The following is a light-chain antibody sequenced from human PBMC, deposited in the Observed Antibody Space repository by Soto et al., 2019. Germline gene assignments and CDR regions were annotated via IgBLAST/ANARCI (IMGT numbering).Light chain of an antibody. V-gene: IGKV3-15*01. CDR3: QQYNNWPPWT. CDR1: HSITSN. J-gene: IGKJ1*01. CDR2: GAS. Sequence: IVMXQSPSTPAVAPGERATLLCRASHSITSNLAWYQQKPGQAPRLLLYGASTRATNMPARFSGSGSGTEFTLTIISLQSEDFAVYYCQQYNNWPPWTFGQGTKVDI.